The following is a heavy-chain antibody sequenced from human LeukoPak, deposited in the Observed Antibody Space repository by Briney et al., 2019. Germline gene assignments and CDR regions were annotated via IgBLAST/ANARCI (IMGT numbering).Heavy chain of an antibody. V-gene: IGHV1-2*02. CDR2: INPYSGGT. J-gene: IGHJ4*02. Sequence: ASVKVSCKASGYAFTSYGISWVRQAPGQGLEWMGWINPYSGGTNYAQKFQGRVTMTRDTSISTAYMELSSLRFDDTAVYYCARDGDDSSGYYSRWGQGTLVTVSS. CDR1: GYAFTSYG. D-gene: IGHD3-22*01. CDR3: ARDGDDSSGYYSR.